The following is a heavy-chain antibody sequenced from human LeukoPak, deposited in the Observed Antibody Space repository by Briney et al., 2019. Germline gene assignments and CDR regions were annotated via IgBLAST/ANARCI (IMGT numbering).Heavy chain of an antibody. CDR2: MNPNSGNA. CDR1: GYTFTSYD. CDR3: ASARGGYYYFDY. V-gene: IGHV1-8*01. D-gene: IGHD3-16*01. Sequence: ASVKVSCKASGYTFTSYDINWVRQATGQGLEWMGWMNPNSGNAGYAQKFQGRVTMTRNTSISTAYMELSSLRSEDTAVYYCASARGGYYYFDYWGQGTLVTVSS. J-gene: IGHJ4*02.